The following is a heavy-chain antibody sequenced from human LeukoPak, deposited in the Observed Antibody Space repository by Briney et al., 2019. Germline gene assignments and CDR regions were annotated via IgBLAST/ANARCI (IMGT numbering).Heavy chain of an antibody. J-gene: IGHJ5*02. CDR3: ARGYSSGWYP. CDR1: GFTLSSYD. CDR2: IGTAGDT. D-gene: IGHD6-19*01. V-gene: IGHV3-13*01. Sequence: GGSLRLSCAASGFTLSSYDMHWVRQATGKGLEWVSAIGTAGDTYYPGSVKGRFTISSENAKNSLYLQMNNLRAEDTAVYYCARGYSSGWYPWGQGTLVTVSS.